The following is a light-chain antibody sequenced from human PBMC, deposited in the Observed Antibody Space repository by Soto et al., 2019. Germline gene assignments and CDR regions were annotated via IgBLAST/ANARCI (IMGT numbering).Light chain of an antibody. V-gene: IGLV2-14*01. Sequence: QSALTQPASVSGTPGQSITISCTGSNSDVGIYDFVSWYQHHPGRAPKLIVSEVSHRPSGVSNRFSGSKSGNTASLTVSGLQADDEADYYCSSYAGNNNYVFGTGTKVTVL. CDR1: NSDVGIYDF. CDR3: SSYAGNNNYV. J-gene: IGLJ1*01. CDR2: EVS.